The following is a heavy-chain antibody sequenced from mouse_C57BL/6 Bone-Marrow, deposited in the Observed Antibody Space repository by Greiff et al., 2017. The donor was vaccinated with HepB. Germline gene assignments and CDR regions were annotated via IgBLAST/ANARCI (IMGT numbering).Heavy chain of an antibody. J-gene: IGHJ2*01. CDR3: ATASYYYGSSYYFDY. V-gene: IGHV3-6*01. D-gene: IGHD1-1*01. CDR1: GYSITSGYY. Sequence: EVKLMESGPGLVKPSQSLSLTCSVTGYSITSGYYWNWIRQFPGNKLEWMGYISYDGSNNYNPSLKNRISITRDTSKNQFFLKLNSVTTEDTATYYCATASYYYGSSYYFDYWGQGTTLTVSS. CDR2: ISYDGSN.